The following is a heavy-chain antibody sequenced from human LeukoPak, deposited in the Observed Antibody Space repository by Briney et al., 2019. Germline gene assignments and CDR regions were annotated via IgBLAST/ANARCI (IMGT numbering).Heavy chain of an antibody. D-gene: IGHD3-3*01. V-gene: IGHV3-74*01. CDR2: INSDGSST. J-gene: IGHJ4*02. CDR3: ARGSYYDFWSGRHTPTDY. Sequence: GGSLRLSCAASGFTFSGYWMHWVRQAPGKGLVWVSRINSDGSSTSYADSVKGRFTISRDNAKNTLYLQMNSLRAEDTAVYYCARGSYYDFWSGRHTPTDYWGQGTLVTVSS. CDR1: GFTFSGYW.